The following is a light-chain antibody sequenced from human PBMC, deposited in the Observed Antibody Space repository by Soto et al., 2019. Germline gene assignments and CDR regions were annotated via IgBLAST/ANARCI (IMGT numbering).Light chain of an antibody. CDR1: QSISVN. V-gene: IGKV3-15*01. Sequence: EIVMTQSPATLSVSPGERATLSCRASQSISVNLVWYQQKPGQGPRLLIYGASTRATGVPARFSGSGSGTEFTLTISSLQSEDFAVYYCQQYHKWPPYTFGQGTKLEIK. J-gene: IGKJ2*01. CDR3: QQYHKWPPYT. CDR2: GAS.